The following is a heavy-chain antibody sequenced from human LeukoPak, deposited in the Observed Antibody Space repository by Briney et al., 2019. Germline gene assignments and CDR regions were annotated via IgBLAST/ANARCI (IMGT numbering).Heavy chain of an antibody. CDR3: AREILFGDSPSGLFDY. Sequence: SETLSLTCTVSGGSISSHYWSWIRQPPGKGLEWIGYIDYSGSTNYNPSLKSRVTISVDTSKNQFSLKLSSVTAADTAVYYCAREILFGDSPSGLFDYWGQGTLVTVSS. J-gene: IGHJ4*02. CDR2: IDYSGST. D-gene: IGHD4-17*01. V-gene: IGHV4-59*11. CDR1: GGSISSHY.